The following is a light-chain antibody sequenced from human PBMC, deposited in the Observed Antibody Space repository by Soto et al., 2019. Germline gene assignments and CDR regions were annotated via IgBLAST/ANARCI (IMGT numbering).Light chain of an antibody. Sequence: QSALTQPPSVSGSPGQSVTISCTGTSSDVGSYNRVSWYQQPPGTAPKLMISEVSNRPSGVPDRFSGSKSGNTASLTISGLQAEDEADYYCTSYTSRTPYVFRTGTNV. CDR2: EVS. J-gene: IGLJ1*01. V-gene: IGLV2-18*02. CDR3: TSYTSRTPYV. CDR1: SSDVGSYNR.